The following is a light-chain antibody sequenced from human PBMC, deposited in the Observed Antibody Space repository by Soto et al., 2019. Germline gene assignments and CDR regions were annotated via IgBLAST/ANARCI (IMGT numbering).Light chain of an antibody. Sequence: EIVLTQSPGTLSLSPGERATLSCRASQTLSNSFIAWYQQKPGQAPRLLIYDASNRATGIPARFSGSGSGTDFTLTISSVEPEDFAMYYCHQRNQFGQGTRLEIK. J-gene: IGKJ5*01. V-gene: IGKV3D-20*02. CDR2: DAS. CDR3: HQRNQ. CDR1: QTLSNSF.